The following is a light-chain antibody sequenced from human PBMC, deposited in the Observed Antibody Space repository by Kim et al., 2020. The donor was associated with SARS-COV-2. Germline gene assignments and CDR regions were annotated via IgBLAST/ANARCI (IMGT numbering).Light chain of an antibody. J-gene: IGKJ2*01. V-gene: IGKV1-39*01. CDR3: QQSYSTPPYT. Sequence: ASVGYRATITCRAGQSISTYLNWYQQKPGQAPKLLIYAASSLQSGVPSRFSGSGSVTDFTLTISSLQPEDFATYYCQQSYSTPPYTFGQGTKLEIK. CDR1: QSISTY. CDR2: AAS.